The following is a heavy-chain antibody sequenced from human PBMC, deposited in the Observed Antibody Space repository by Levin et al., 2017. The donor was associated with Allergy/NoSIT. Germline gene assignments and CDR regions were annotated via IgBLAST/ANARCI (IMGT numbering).Heavy chain of an antibody. J-gene: IGHJ6*02. CDR2: MNPNSGNT. Sequence: GESLKISCQASGYTFTSYDINWVRQATGQGLEWMGWMNPNSGNTGYAQKFQGRVTMTRNTSISTAYMELSSLRSEDTAVYYCEVRNYYYGMDVWGQGTTVTVSS. D-gene: IGHD1-1*01. CDR3: EVRNYYYGMDV. V-gene: IGHV1-8*01. CDR1: GYTFTSYD.